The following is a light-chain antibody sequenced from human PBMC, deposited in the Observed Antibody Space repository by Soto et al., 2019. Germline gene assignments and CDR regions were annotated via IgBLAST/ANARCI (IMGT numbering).Light chain of an antibody. CDR1: SSDVGGYNY. CDR3: SSYTSSGSGV. CDR2: EVS. V-gene: IGLV2-14*01. Sequence: QSALTQPASVSGSPGQSITISCTGTSSDVGGYNYVSWYQQHPGKAPKLMIYEVSNRPSGVSNRFSGSKSGNTASLTISGLQAEDEAVYYCSSYTSSGSGVFGTGTKLTVL. J-gene: IGLJ1*01.